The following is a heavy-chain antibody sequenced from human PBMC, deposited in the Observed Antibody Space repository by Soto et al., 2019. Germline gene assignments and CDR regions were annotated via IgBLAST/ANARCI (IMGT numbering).Heavy chain of an antibody. V-gene: IGHV4-4*02. D-gene: IGHD4-4*01. Sequence: QVQLQESGPGLVKPSGTLSLTCAVSGASISSSHWWSWVRQPPGKGLEWIGEIYHSGSTYYNASLKSRVAISLDTSKNLFSLKLRSVTAADTAVYYCVRKDYSDWFFDLWGRGTLVTVSS. CDR3: VRKDYSDWFFDL. J-gene: IGHJ2*01. CDR2: IYHSGST. CDR1: GASISSSHW.